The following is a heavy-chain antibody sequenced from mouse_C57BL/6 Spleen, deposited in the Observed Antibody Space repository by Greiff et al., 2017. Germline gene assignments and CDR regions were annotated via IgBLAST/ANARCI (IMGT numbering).Heavy chain of an antibody. Sequence: QVQLQQSGAELARPGASVKLSCKASGYTFTSYGISWVKQRTGQGLEWIGEIYPRSGNTYYNEKLKGKATLTADKSSSNAYMELRSLTSEDSAVYFCARSYYYGSFYAMDYWGQGTSVTVSS. D-gene: IGHD1-1*01. V-gene: IGHV1-81*01. CDR3: ARSYYYGSFYAMDY. CDR2: IYPRSGNT. J-gene: IGHJ4*01. CDR1: GYTFTSYG.